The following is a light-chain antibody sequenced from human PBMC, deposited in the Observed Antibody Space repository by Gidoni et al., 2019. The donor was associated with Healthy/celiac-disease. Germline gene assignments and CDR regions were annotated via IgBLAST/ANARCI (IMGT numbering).Light chain of an antibody. CDR2: DAA. CDR3: QQRSNWPPWT. J-gene: IGKJ1*01. V-gene: IGKV3-11*01. Sequence: EIVLTQSPATLSLSPGERATLSCRARQSVSSYLAWYQQKTGQAPRLLIYDAANRATGIPARFSGSGSGTDFTLTISSLEPEDFAVYYCQQRSNWPPWTFGQGTKVESK. CDR1: QSVSSY.